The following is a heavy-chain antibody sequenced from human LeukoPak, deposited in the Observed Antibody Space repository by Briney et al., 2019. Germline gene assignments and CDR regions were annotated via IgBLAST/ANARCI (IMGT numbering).Heavy chain of an antibody. V-gene: IGHV3-23*01. D-gene: IGHD3-9*01. CDR2: ISGGGDIT. J-gene: IGHJ4*02. Sequence: GGSLRLSCAASGFTFSNIAMSWVPHAPGKGLEWVSTISGGGDITYYADSVKGRFTISRDNSKDTLFLQMNSLRAEDTAVYYCARDRPIYDILTGYYPPPLDYWGQGTLVTVSS. CDR3: ARDRPIYDILTGYYPPPLDY. CDR1: GFTFSNIA.